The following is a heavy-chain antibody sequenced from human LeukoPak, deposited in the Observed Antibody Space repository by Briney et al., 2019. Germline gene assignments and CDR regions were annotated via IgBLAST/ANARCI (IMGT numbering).Heavy chain of an antibody. CDR1: GYTFTGYY. CDR2: MNPNSGGT. J-gene: IGHJ4*02. V-gene: IGHV1-2*02. D-gene: IGHD6-13*01. CDR3: ARVGGSSWREFDY. Sequence: ASVKVSCKPSGYTFTGYYMHWVRQAPGQGLEWMGWMNPNSGGTNYAQKFQGRVTMTRDTSISTAYMELSRLRSDDTAVYYCARVGGSSWREFDYWGQGTLVTVSS.